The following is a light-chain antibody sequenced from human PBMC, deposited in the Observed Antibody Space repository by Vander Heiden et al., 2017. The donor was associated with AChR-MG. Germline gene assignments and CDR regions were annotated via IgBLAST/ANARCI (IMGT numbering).Light chain of an antibody. Sequence: SSELTPPPSVSVPPGQTATITCSGDLLGDKYASWEQHKPGQSPVLVIYKDIKRPSGIPERFSGSKSGNTATLTISGTQTIDETDYYCQAWDSFTVVFGGGTNLIV. CDR1: LLGDKY. J-gene: IGLJ3*02. CDR2: KDI. CDR3: QAWDSFTVV. V-gene: IGLV3-1*01.